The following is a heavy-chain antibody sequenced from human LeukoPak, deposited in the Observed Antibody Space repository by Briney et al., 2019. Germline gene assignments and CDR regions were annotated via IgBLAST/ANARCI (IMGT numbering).Heavy chain of an antibody. V-gene: IGHV4-4*07. Sequence: SETLSLTCTVSGGSISSYYWGWIRQPAGKGLEWIGRIYTSGSTNYNPSLKSRVTMSVDTSKNQFSLKLSSVTAADTAVYYCARADCSSTSCYMDYWGQGTLVTVSS. CDR2: IYTSGST. D-gene: IGHD2-2*02. J-gene: IGHJ4*02. CDR3: ARADCSSTSCYMDY. CDR1: GGSISSYY.